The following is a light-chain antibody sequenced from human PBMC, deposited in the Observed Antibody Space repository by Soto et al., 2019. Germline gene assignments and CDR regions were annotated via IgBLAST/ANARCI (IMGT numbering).Light chain of an antibody. CDR3: QHYVVSPQFT. V-gene: IGKV3-20*01. J-gene: IGKJ3*01. CDR2: GAF. CDR1: QSISNNF. Sequence: EIVLTQSPGTLSLSPGERATLSCRASQSISNNFLAWYQQKPGQAPRLLIYGAFVRATGIADRFSGSASGADFTLTISSLEPEDFAVYYCQHYVVSPQFTSGRGTRVDIK.